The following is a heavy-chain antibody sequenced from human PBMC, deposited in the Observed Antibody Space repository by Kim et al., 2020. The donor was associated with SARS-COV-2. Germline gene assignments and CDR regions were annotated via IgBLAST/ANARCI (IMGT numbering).Heavy chain of an antibody. V-gene: IGHV3-30*18. CDR3: AKDFFPSYGMDV. Sequence: GGSLRLSCAASGFTFSSYGMHWVRQAPGKGLEWVAVISYDGSNKYYADSVKGRFTISRDNSKNTLYLQMNSLRAEDTAVYYCAKDFFPSYGMDVWGQGTT. CDR1: GFTFSSYG. J-gene: IGHJ6*02. D-gene: IGHD3-3*01. CDR2: ISYDGSNK.